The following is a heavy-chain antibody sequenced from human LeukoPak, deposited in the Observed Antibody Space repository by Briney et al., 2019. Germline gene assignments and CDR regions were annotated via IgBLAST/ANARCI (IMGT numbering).Heavy chain of an antibody. J-gene: IGHJ4*02. V-gene: IGHV3-33*01. Sequence: PVGSLRLSCAASGLTFSSYGMHWVRQAPGKGLEWVAVIWYDGSNKYYADSVKGRFTISRDNSKNTLYLQMNSLRAEDTAVYYCVRSRAHTYDLDYWGQGTLVTVSS. D-gene: IGHD1-1*01. CDR3: VRSRAHTYDLDY. CDR2: IWYDGSNK. CDR1: GLTFSSYG.